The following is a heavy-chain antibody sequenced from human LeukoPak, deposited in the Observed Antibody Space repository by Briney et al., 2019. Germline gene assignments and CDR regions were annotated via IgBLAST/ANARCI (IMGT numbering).Heavy chain of an antibody. D-gene: IGHD1-26*01. CDR2: IYSGDNT. J-gene: IGHJ4*02. V-gene: IGHV3-53*01. CDR3: ARGSGSFALDY. Sequence: PSGGSLRLSCAASGFTVSNNYMTWVRQAPGKGLEWVSVIYSGDNTHYADSVKGRFTISRDNSKNTLYLQMNSLRAEDTAVYYCARGSGSFALDYWGQGTLVTVSS. CDR1: GFTVSNNY.